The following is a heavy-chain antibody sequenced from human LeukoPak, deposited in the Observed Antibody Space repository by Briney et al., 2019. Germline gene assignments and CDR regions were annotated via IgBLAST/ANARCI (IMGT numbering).Heavy chain of an antibody. V-gene: IGHV1-2*02. CDR2: INPNGGAP. CDR1: GYSFSSYS. D-gene: IGHD1-26*01. J-gene: IGHJ4*02. Sequence: GASVKVSCKASGYSFSSYSISWVRQAPKQGLEWMGWINPNGGAPIYAQKFQGRVTVTRDTSISTAYMELSSLTSDDTALYYCARAVGDSGSYFGSWGQGTLDTVSS. CDR3: ARAVGDSGSYFGS.